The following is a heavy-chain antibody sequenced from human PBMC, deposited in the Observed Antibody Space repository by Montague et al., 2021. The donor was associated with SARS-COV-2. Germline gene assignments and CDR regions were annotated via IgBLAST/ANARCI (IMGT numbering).Heavy chain of an antibody. V-gene: IGHV2-70*11. CDR2: IDWDDDK. Sequence: PALVKPTKTLTLTCTFSGFSLSTSGMCVSWIRQPPGKALEWLARIDWDDDKYYSTSLKTRLTISKDTSKNQVVLTMTNMDPVDTATYYCARRTYDILTGYDYGMDVWGQRTTVTVSS. D-gene: IGHD3-9*01. J-gene: IGHJ6*02. CDR1: GFSLSTSGMC. CDR3: ARRTYDILTGYDYGMDV.